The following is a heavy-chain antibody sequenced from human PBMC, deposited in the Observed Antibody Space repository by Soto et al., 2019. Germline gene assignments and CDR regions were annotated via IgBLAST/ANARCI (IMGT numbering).Heavy chain of an antibody. Sequence: PGGSLRLSCAASGFTFSSYAMSWVRQAPGKGLEWVSAISGSGGSTYYADSVKGRFTISRDNSKNTLYLQMNSLRAEDTAVYYCAKDHRGGYCSGGSCYLYFDYWGQGTLVTVSS. CDR2: ISGSGGST. D-gene: IGHD2-15*01. CDR3: AKDHRGGYCSGGSCYLYFDY. V-gene: IGHV3-23*01. CDR1: GFTFSSYA. J-gene: IGHJ4*02.